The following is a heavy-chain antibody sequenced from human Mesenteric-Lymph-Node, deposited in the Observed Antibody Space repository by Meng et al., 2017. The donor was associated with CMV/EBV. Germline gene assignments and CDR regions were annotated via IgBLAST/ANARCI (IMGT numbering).Heavy chain of an antibody. CDR3: ARFEQHFYAIDV. V-gene: IGHV1-2*02. CDR2: INPKSGGT. Sequence: CKTSGYTFSDYYIHWVRQAPGQGLEWMGWINPKSGGTELAQNFQGRVTMTRSTSINTAYMELSSLTSDDAAVYYCARFEQHFYAIDVWGQGTTVTVSS. CDR1: GYTFSDYY. J-gene: IGHJ6*02.